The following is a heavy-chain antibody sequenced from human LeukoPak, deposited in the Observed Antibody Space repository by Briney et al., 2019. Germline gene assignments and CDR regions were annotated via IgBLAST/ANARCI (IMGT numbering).Heavy chain of an antibody. D-gene: IGHD4-17*01. CDR2: ISSSSSYI. Sequence: PGGSLRLSCAATGLTFSSYSMNLVRQAPGKGLEWVSSISSSSSYIYYADSVKGRFTISRDNAKNSLYLQMNSLRAEDTAVYYCARAGYGDYADYWGQGTLVTVSS. V-gene: IGHV3-21*01. CDR1: GLTFSSYS. CDR3: ARAGYGDYADY. J-gene: IGHJ4*02.